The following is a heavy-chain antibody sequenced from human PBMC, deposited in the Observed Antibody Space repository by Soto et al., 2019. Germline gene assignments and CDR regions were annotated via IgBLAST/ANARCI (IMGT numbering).Heavy chain of an antibody. D-gene: IGHD2-8*01. Sequence: QVQLVESGGGVVQPGRSLRLSCAASGFTFRNYAMHWVGQVPQAPGKGLEWVAVISYEGINQFYADSVRGRFTISRDDSKNTLYLQMNSLRADDTAVYYCARDDYSTTGRNSGFDDWGQGTLVTVSS. V-gene: IGHV3-30-3*01. CDR1: GFTFRNYA. CDR3: ARDDYSTTGRNSGFDD. CDR2: ISYEGINQ. J-gene: IGHJ4*02.